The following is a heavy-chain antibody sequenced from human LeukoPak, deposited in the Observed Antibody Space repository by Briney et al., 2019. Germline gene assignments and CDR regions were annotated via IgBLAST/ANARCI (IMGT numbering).Heavy chain of an antibody. CDR2: IYYSGST. Sequence: SETLSLTCTVSGVSVSSGSYYWSWIRQPPGKGLEWIGYIYYSGSTNYNPSLKSRVTISVDTSKNQFSLKLSSVTAADTAVYYCAREGGGYDHYYYYYGMDVWGQGTTVTVSS. D-gene: IGHD5-12*01. V-gene: IGHV4-61*01. J-gene: IGHJ6*02. CDR3: AREGGGYDHYYYYYGMDV. CDR1: GVSVSSGSYY.